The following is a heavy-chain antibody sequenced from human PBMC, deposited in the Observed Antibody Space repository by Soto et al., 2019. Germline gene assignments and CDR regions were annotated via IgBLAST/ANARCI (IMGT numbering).Heavy chain of an antibody. J-gene: IGHJ4*02. CDR1: GGSISSGGYY. CDR2: IYSSGST. V-gene: IGHV4-31*03. CDR3: ARGKTVAAAGPFDY. Sequence: QVQLQESGPGLVKPSQTLSLTCTVSGGSISSGGYYWSWIRQHPGKGLEGIGYIYSSGSTYYNPSLKSRVTISVHTSKNQFSLKLSSVPAADTAVYYCARGKTVAAAGPFDYWGQGTLVTVSS. D-gene: IGHD6-13*01.